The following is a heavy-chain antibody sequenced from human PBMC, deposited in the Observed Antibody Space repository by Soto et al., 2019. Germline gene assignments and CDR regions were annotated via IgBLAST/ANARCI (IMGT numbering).Heavy chain of an antibody. CDR1: GGTFSSYA. Sequence: SVKVSCKASGGTFSSYAISWVRQAPGQGLEWMGGIIPIFGTANYAQKFQGRVTITADESTSTAYMELSSLRSEDTAVYYCARDIAAAGTRYYYYGMDVWGQGTTVTVSS. CDR2: IIPIFGTA. CDR3: ARDIAAAGTRYYYYGMDV. V-gene: IGHV1-69*13. J-gene: IGHJ6*02. D-gene: IGHD6-13*01.